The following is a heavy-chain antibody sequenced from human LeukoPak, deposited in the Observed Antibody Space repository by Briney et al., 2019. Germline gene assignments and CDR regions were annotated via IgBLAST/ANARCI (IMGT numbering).Heavy chain of an antibody. V-gene: IGHV3-48*03. J-gene: IGHJ4*02. CDR1: GFSFSSYE. CDR2: ISASGTLT. CDR3: AKDINWASFES. D-gene: IGHD7-27*01. Sequence: GGSLRLSCAASGFSFSSYEMNWVRQAPGKGLEWISYISASGTLTHYADSVKGRFTISRDNSKNTLYLQMNSLRAEDTALYYCAKDINWASFESWGQGTLVTVSS.